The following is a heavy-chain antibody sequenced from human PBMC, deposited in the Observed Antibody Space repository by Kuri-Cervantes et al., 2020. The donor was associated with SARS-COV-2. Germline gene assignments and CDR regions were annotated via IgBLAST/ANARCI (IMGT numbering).Heavy chain of an antibody. J-gene: IGHJ5*02. V-gene: IGHV3-64*01. CDR2: ISSNGGST. CDR1: GFTFSSYA. CDR3: ARDSREYCSSTSCSWFDP. Sequence: GESLKISCAASGFTFSSYAMHWVRQAPGKGLEYVSAISSNGGSTYYANSVKGRFTISRDNSKNTLYLQMGSLRAEDMAVYYCARDSREYCSSTSCSWFDPWGHGTRVTVSS. D-gene: IGHD2-2*01.